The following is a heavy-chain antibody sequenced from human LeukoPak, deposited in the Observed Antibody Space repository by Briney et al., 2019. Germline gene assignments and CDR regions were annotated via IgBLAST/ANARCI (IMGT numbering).Heavy chain of an antibody. CDR1: GGSISSYY. CDR2: IYYSGST. V-gene: IGHV4-59*01. Sequence: SETLSLTCTVSGGSISSYYRSWIRQPPGKGLEWIGYIYYSGSTNYNPSLKSRVTISVDTSKNQFSLKLSSVTAADTAVYYCARDRWFDPWGQGTLVTVSS. J-gene: IGHJ5*02. CDR3: ARDRWFDP.